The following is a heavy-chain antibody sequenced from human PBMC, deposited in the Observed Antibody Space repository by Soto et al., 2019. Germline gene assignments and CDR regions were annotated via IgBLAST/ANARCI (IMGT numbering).Heavy chain of an antibody. CDR3: TRDLDCSGGSCYSGPTQSDYYYYMDV. V-gene: IGHV3-49*03. CDR1: GFTFGDYA. J-gene: IGHJ6*03. D-gene: IGHD2-15*01. CDR2: IRSKAYGGTT. Sequence: EVQLVESGGGLVQPGRSLRLSCTASGFTFGDYAMSWFRQAPGKGLEWVGFIRSKAYGGTTEYAASVKGRFTISRDDSKSIAYLQMNSLKTEDTAVYYCTRDLDCSGGSCYSGPTQSDYYYYMDVWGKGTTVTVSS.